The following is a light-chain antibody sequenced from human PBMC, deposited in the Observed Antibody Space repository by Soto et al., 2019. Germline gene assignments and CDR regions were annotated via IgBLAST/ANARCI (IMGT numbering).Light chain of an antibody. CDR3: QQSYRTPLT. CDR2: AAS. V-gene: IGKV1-39*01. J-gene: IGKJ3*01. CDR1: QTISTY. Sequence: DIQMTPSPSSLSSSVGDRVTITCRASQTISTYLNWYQQKPGKAPTLLIHAASSLQSGVPSRFSGSGSGTDFTLTISSLQPEDFATYYCQQSYRTPLTFGPGTKVDIK.